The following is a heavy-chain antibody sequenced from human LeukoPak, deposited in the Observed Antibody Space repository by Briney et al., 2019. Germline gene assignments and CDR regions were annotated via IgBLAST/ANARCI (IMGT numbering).Heavy chain of an antibody. J-gene: IGHJ4*02. V-gene: IGHV3-48*03. CDR3: ARRANGFDY. CDR1: GFTHSFYE. CDR2: ISSSGRTI. Sequence: PGGSLRLSCAASGFTHSFYEMIWVRQAPGKGLEWVSYISSSGRTIYYTDSVKGRFTISRDNTKKSLYLQMNSLSADDTAVYYCARRANGFDYWGQGTLLTVSS.